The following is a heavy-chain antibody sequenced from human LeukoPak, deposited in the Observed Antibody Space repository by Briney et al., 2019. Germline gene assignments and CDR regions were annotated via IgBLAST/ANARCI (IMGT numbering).Heavy chain of an antibody. CDR1: GGSISSYY. D-gene: IGHD2-8*01. Sequence: KPSEALSLTCTVSGGSISSYYWSWIRQPAGKGLEWIGRIYTSGSTNYNPSLKSRVTMSVDTSKNQFSLKLSSATAADTAVYYCAMTRVVLGYCTNGVCYDVEGDYWGQGTLVTVSS. CDR3: AMTRVVLGYCTNGVCYDVEGDY. V-gene: IGHV4-4*07. CDR2: IYTSGST. J-gene: IGHJ4*02.